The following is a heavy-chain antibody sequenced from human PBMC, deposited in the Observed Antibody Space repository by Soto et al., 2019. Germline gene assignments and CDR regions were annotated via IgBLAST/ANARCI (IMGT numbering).Heavy chain of an antibody. J-gene: IGHJ4*02. V-gene: IGHV1-18*01. D-gene: IGHD4-17*01. CDR3: ASVADHDYGDSGPPDD. CDR2: ISAYNGNT. CDR1: GYTFTSYG. Sequence: QVQLVQSGAEVKKPGASVKVSCKASGYTFTSYGISWVLQAPGQGLEWMGGISAYNGNTNYAQKLQGRVTMTTDTSTSTADMELRSLRSDDTAGYSCASVADHDYGDSGPPDDWGQGTLVTASS.